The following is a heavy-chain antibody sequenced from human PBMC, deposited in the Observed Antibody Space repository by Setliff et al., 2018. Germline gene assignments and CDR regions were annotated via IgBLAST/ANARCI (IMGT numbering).Heavy chain of an antibody. V-gene: IGHV1-69*10. Sequence: SVKVSCKASGGTFSSYAISWVRQAPGQGLEWMGGIIPILGIANYAQKFQGRVTITADKSTSTAYMELSSLRSEDAAVYYCARDEAVAGDYWGQGTLVTVSS. J-gene: IGHJ4*02. D-gene: IGHD6-19*01. CDR1: GGTFSSYA. CDR2: IIPILGIA. CDR3: ARDEAVAGDY.